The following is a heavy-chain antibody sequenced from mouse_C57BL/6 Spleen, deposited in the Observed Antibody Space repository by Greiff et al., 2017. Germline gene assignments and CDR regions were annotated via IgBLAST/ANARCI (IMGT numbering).Heavy chain of an antibody. Sequence: EVQLQQSGAELVRPGASVKLSCTASGFNIKDYYMHWVKQRPEQGLEWIGRIDPEAGDTAYAPKFQGKAPMTADTSSNTAYLQLSSLTSEYTAVYYCTTEIYDGYYVYYFDYWGQGTTLTVSS. CDR1: GFNIKDYY. CDR2: IDPEAGDT. CDR3: TTEIYDGYYVYYFDY. V-gene: IGHV14-1*01. D-gene: IGHD2-3*01. J-gene: IGHJ2*01.